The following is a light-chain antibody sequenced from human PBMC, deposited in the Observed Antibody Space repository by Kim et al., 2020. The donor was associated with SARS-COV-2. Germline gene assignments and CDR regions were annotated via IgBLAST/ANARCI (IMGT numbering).Light chain of an antibody. CDR2: RVS. Sequence: EIVMTQSPATLSVSPGDRVTLSCRASQNVGDALAWYQQRPGQAPRLLISRVSARATGVPVRFTGGGSGTDFTLTISSLQSEDIAVYYCQQFHEWPPITFGGGTKVDIK. CDR1: QNVGDA. V-gene: IGKV3-15*01. CDR3: QQFHEWPPIT. J-gene: IGKJ4*01.